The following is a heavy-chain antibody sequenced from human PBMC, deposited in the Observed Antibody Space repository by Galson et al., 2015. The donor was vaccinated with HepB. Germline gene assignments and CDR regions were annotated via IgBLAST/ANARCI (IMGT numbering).Heavy chain of an antibody. V-gene: IGHV3-30*02. D-gene: IGHD4-23*01. Sequence: SLRLSCAASGFTFSRYGMHWVRQAPGKGLEWVSFIQYDESSKTYADSVKGRFTISRDNSKNTLFLQMNSLRAEDTALYYCAKDVSGNSGAWGQGTLVTFSS. CDR1: GFTFSRYG. CDR2: IQYDESSK. J-gene: IGHJ5*02. CDR3: AKDVSGNSGA.